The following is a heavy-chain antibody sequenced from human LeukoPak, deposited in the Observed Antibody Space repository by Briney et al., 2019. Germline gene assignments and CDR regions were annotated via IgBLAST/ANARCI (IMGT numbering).Heavy chain of an antibody. CDR2: ISYDGSNK. CDR1: EFTFSSYA. CDR3: ARRYSNTWYYFDS. D-gene: IGHD1-26*01. V-gene: IGHV3-30-3*01. Sequence: GGSLRLSCAASEFTFSSYAMHWVRQAPGKGLEWVAVISYDGSNKYYADSVKGRFTISRDNSKNTLYLQMDSLRAEDTAVYYCARRYSNTWYYFDSWGQGTLATVSS. J-gene: IGHJ4*02.